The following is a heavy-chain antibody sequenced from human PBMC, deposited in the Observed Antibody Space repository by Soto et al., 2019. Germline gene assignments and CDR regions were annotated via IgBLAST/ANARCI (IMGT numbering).Heavy chain of an antibody. Sequence: GGSLRLSCAASGFTFDDYAMHWVRQAPGKGLEWVSGISWNSGSIGYADSVKGRFTISRDNAKNSLYLQMNSLRAEDTALYYCAKDIGSPPIGSIMGVFDYWGQGTLVTVSS. CDR3: AKDIGSPPIGSIMGVFDY. CDR1: GFTFDDYA. J-gene: IGHJ4*02. V-gene: IGHV3-9*01. CDR2: ISWNSGSI. D-gene: IGHD2-8*01.